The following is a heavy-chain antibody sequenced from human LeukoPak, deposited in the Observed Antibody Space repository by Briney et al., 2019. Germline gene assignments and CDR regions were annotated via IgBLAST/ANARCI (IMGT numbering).Heavy chain of an antibody. J-gene: IGHJ4*02. CDR1: GYTFTDYY. V-gene: IGHV1-2*02. CDR3: ARANFLYCSSSTCLFDY. CDR2: INPNDGDT. Sequence: ASVKVSCKASGYTFTDYYMHWVRQAPGQGFEWMGWINPNDGDTNYAQKSQGRVTMTRDTSISTAHMEVSRLRSDDTAVYYCARANFLYCSSSTCLFDYWGQGTLVTVSS. D-gene: IGHD2-2*01.